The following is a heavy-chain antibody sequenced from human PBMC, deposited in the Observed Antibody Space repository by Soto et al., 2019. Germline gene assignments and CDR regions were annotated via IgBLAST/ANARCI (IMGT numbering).Heavy chain of an antibody. CDR1: GFTFSDYF. V-gene: IGHV3-11*06. Sequence: PGGSLRLSCAGSGFTFSDYFITWIRQAPGKGLEWISYINNDATYRKYADSVKGRFTVSRDNAKNSVFLQMNSLRPEDTALYYCGKGDTIFGVVDDWGPGTLVTVSS. D-gene: IGHD3-3*01. CDR2: INNDATYR. J-gene: IGHJ4*02. CDR3: GKGDTIFGVVDD.